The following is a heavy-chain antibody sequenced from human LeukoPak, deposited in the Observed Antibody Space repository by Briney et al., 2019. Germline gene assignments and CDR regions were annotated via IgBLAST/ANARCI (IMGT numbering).Heavy chain of an antibody. D-gene: IGHD6-13*01. Sequence: GGSLRLSCAASGFTFSYYGMHWVRQAPGKGLDWVAVIWYDASYLYYADSVKGRFTISRDNSKNTMYLQMNNSRAEDTAVYYCAKIVQFTAATGTGLDYWGQGTLVTVSP. CDR1: GFTFSYYG. CDR3: AKIVQFTAATGTGLDY. CDR2: IWYDASYL. J-gene: IGHJ4*02. V-gene: IGHV3-33*06.